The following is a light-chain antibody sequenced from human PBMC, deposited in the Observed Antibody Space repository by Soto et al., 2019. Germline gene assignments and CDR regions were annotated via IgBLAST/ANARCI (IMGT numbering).Light chain of an antibody. CDR2: DAS. Sequence: EIVMTQSPATLSVSPGERATLSCRASQTVSSNLAWYQQKPGQAPRLLIYDASTRATGIPVRFRGSGSGTEFTLTISSLQSEDSAVYYCQQRARWPMPFGQGTRLELK. CDR3: QQRARWPMP. CDR1: QTVSSN. V-gene: IGKV3-15*01. J-gene: IGKJ5*01.